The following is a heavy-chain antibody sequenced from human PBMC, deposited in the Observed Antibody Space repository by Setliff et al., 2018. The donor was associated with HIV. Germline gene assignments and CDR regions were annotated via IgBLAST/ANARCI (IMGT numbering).Heavy chain of an antibody. CDR1: GFPFSSFA. J-gene: IGHJ4*02. CDR3: ARVGGYNKFDY. V-gene: IGHV3-23*01. D-gene: IGHD5-12*01. CDR2: VGAKGDPL. Sequence: GGSLRLSCAASGFPFSSFAMSWVRQAPGKGLEWVSSVGAKGDPLYYADSVKGRFTISRDNAKNTLYLQMNSLGAEDTAVYYCARVGGYNKFDYWGQGTLVTVSS.